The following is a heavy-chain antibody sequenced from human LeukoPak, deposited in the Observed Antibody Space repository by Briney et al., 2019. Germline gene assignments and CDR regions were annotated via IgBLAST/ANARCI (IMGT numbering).Heavy chain of an antibody. Sequence: PGGSLRLSCAASGFTFSSYSMNWVRQAPGKGLEWVSSISSSSSYIYYADSVKGRFTISRDNAKNSLYLQMNSLRAEDTAVYYCARVVAARPFSGAFDIWGQGTMVTVSS. J-gene: IGHJ3*02. CDR2: ISSSSSYI. V-gene: IGHV3-21*01. D-gene: IGHD6-6*01. CDR3: ARVVAARPFSGAFDI. CDR1: GFTFSSYS.